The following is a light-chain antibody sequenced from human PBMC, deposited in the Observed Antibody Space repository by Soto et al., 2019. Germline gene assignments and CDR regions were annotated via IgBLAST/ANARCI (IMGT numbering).Light chain of an antibody. J-gene: IGKJ3*01. CDR1: QSISSN. CDR2: GAS. Sequence: EIVMTQSPATLSVSPGERATLSCRASQSISSNLSWYQQKPGQAPRPLIYGASTRTTTIPATFSSSGSGTEFSLSISSLQSEDFAVYYCQQYNNWPFTFGPGTKVDIK. CDR3: QQYNNWPFT. V-gene: IGKV3-15*01.